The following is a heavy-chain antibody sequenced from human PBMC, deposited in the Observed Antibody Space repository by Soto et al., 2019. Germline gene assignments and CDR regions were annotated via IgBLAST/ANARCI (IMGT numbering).Heavy chain of an antibody. CDR1: GYTFTGYY. V-gene: IGHV1-2*04. CDR3: ARAELEQQLLRAFDI. Sequence: ASVKVSCKASGYTFTGYYMHWVRQAPGQGLEWMGWINPNSGGTNYAQKFQGWVTMTRDPSISTAYMELSRLRSDDTAVYYCARAELEQQLLRAFDIWGQGTMVTVSS. J-gene: IGHJ3*02. CDR2: INPNSGGT. D-gene: IGHD6-13*01.